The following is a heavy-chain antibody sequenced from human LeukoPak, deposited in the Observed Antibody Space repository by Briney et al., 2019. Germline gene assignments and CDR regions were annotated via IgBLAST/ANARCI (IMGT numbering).Heavy chain of an antibody. Sequence: ASVKVSCKASGYTFSSYHIHWVRQAPGQGLEWMGRINPSFNPGVDVTTYAQKFQGRVTLTRDTSTNTVYMELSSLRSEDTAVYYCARVVPKFYYGDYGYFDYWGQGTLVTVSS. J-gene: IGHJ4*02. D-gene: IGHD4-17*01. CDR1: GYTFSSYH. CDR3: ARVVPKFYYGDYGYFDY. CDR2: INPSFNPGVDVT. V-gene: IGHV1-46*01.